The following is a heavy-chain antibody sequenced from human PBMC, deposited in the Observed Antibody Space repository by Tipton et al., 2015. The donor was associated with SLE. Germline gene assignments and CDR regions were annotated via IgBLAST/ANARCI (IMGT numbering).Heavy chain of an antibody. D-gene: IGHD3-10*01. J-gene: IGHJ4*02. CDR3: ARREYYGSGSYPG. V-gene: IGHV3-21*01. CDR1: GFTFSSYS. CDR2: ISSSSSYI. Sequence: GSLRLSCAASGFTFSSYSMNWVRLAPGKGLEWVSSISSSSSYIYYADSVKGRFTISRDNAKNSLYLQMNSLRAEDTAVYYCARREYYGSGSYPGWGQGTLVTVSS.